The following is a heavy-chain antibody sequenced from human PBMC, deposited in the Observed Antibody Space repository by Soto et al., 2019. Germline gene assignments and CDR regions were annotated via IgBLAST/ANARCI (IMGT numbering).Heavy chain of an antibody. V-gene: IGHV1-69*12. J-gene: IGHJ5*02. CDR2: IIPIFGTT. CDR3: ARDGGRDGYFGNWLDP. Sequence: QVPLVQSGAEVKKPGSSVKVSCKASGGTFSNYAISWVRQAPGQGLEWVGGIIPIFGTTNFAQKFQGRVTITADESTTTAYMELSGLRSEDTAVYYCARDGGRDGYFGNWLDPWGQGTLVTVSS. D-gene: IGHD5-12*01. CDR1: GGTFSNYA.